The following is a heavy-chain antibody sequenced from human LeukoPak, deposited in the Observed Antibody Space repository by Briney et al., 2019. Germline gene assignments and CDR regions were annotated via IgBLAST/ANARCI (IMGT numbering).Heavy chain of an antibody. J-gene: IGHJ4*02. D-gene: IGHD6-19*01. V-gene: IGHV3-15*07. CDR2: IKSKTDGETT. CDR3: STSYLAVAGYYFDY. Sequence: GGSLRLSCAASGFTFTNDWMNWVRQAPGKGLEWVGRIKSKTDGETTDYAAPVKGRFTISRDDSKYTLFLQMNSLKTEDTAVYYCSTSYLAVAGYYFDYWGQGTPVTVSS. CDR1: GFTFTNDW.